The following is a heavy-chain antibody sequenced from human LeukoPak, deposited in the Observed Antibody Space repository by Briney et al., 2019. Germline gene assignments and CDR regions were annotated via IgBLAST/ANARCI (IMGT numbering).Heavy chain of an antibody. D-gene: IGHD5-12*01. CDR2: IRSDGIT. V-gene: IGHV3-53*01. J-gene: IGHJ4*02. CDR1: GFTVSSNY. CDR3: ASTSIIRGYDHDQYY. Sequence: GGPLRLSCAASGFTVSSNYMSWVRQAPGKGLEWVSVIRSDGITYYADSVKGRFTISRDNSINTLYLQMSNLRAEDTALYYCASTSIIRGYDHDQYYWGQGTLVTVSS.